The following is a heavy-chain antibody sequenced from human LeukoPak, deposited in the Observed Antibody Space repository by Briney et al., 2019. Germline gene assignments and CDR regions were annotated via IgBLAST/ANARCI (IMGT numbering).Heavy chain of an antibody. Sequence: PGGSLRLSCAASGFTFSSYWMHWVRQAPGKGLVWVSRINSDGSSTTYADSVEGRFTISRDNAKNTLYLRMNSLRAEDTAVYYCALDEGRAVANYWGQGTLVTVSS. J-gene: IGHJ4*02. CDR1: GFTFSSYW. CDR3: ALDEGRAVANY. V-gene: IGHV3-74*01. D-gene: IGHD6-19*01. CDR2: INSDGSST.